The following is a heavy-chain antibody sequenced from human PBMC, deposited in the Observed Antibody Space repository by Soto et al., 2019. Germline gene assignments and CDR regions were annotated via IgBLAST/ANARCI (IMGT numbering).Heavy chain of an antibody. J-gene: IGHJ6*02. CDR3: AGISWTNYGVDV. D-gene: IGHD1-1*01. CDR1: GGSISSGDYY. Sequence: QVQLQESGPGLLRPSQTLSLTCTVSGGSISSGDYYWSWIRQPPGGGLEWIGYIFYSGSTYYNPSLQSRLTISVDVSTSRFSLKLISVTAADTAVYYCAGISWTNYGVDVWGQGTTVTVS. V-gene: IGHV4-30-4*01. CDR2: IFYSGST.